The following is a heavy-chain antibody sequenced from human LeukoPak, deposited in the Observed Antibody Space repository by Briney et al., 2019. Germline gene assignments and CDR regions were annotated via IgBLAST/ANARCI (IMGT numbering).Heavy chain of an antibody. D-gene: IGHD2-2*01. CDR2: ISWNSGSI. CDR1: GFTFDDYA. J-gene: IGHJ4*02. Sequence: GGSLRLSCAASGFTFDDYAMHWVRQAPGKGLEWVSGISWNSGSIGYADSVKGRFTISRDNAKNSLYLQMNSLRAEDTALYYCAKDSGPVVPAAMLSYWGQGTLVTVSS. V-gene: IGHV3-9*01. CDR3: AKDSGPVVPAAMLSY.